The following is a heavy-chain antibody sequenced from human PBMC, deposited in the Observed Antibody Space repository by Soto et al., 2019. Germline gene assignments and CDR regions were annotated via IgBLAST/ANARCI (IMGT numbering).Heavy chain of an antibody. CDR1: GYTFTTYA. D-gene: IGHD3-3*01. CDR3: ARTSGYYFFDY. J-gene: IGHJ4*02. V-gene: IGHV1-3*01. CDR2: INAGNGNT. Sequence: VSVEVTCKASGYTFTTYAMHWARQAPRQRLEWMGWINAGNGNTKYSQRFQGRVTITRDTSASTAYMELSSLRSEDTAVYYCARTSGYYFFDYWGQGTLVTVSS.